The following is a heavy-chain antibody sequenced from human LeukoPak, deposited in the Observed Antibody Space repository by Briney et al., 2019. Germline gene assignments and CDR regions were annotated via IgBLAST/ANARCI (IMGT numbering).Heavy chain of an antibody. CDR1: GYSFTSYW. Sequence: KPGESLRISCKGSGYSFTSYWIGWVRQMPGKGLEWMGIIYPGDSDTRYSPSFQGQVTISADKSISTAYLQWSSLKASDTAMYYCARQLVAATRGRWFDPWGQGTLVTVSS. V-gene: IGHV5-51*01. CDR2: IYPGDSDT. D-gene: IGHD2-15*01. J-gene: IGHJ5*02. CDR3: ARQLVAATRGRWFDP.